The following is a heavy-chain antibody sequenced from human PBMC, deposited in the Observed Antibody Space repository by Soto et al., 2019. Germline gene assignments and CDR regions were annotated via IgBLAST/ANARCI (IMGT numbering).Heavy chain of an antibody. CDR1: GYTFTSYY. J-gene: IGHJ3*02. Sequence: ASVKVSCKAHGYTFTSYYMNCVRQAPGQGLDRLGIINPSGGSTSYAQKLQGRVTMTRDTSTSTAYMELSSLRSEDTAVYYCAREMGDFWSGYYKWGPDAFDIWGQGTMVTVSS. V-gene: IGHV1-46*01. CDR3: AREMGDFWSGYYKWGPDAFDI. D-gene: IGHD3-3*01. CDR2: INPSGGST.